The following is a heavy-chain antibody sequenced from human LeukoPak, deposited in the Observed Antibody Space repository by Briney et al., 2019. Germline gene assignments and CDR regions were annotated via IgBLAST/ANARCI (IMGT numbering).Heavy chain of an antibody. D-gene: IGHD2-15*01. CDR1: GFTFDDYA. Sequence: SLRLSCAASGFTFDDYAMHWVRQAPGKGLEWVSGISWNSGSIRYADSVKGRFTISRGNAKNSLYLQMNSLRAEDTALYYCAKDLGYPYCSGGSCLTYGLDYWGQGTLVTVSS. V-gene: IGHV3-9*01. J-gene: IGHJ4*02. CDR2: ISWNSGSI. CDR3: AKDLGYPYCSGGSCLTYGLDY.